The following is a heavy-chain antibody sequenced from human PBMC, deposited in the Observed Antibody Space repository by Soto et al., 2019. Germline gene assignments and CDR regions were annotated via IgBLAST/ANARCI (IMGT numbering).Heavy chain of an antibody. V-gene: IGHV3-30*18. J-gene: IGHJ4*02. CDR3: AKDLTPPNYYDSSGYYPDY. Sequence: QVQLVESGGGVVQPGRSLRLSCAASGFTFSSYGMHWVRQAPGKGLEWVAVISYDGSNKYYADSVKGRFTISRDNSKNTLYLQMNSLRAEYTAVYYCAKDLTPPNYYDSSGYYPDYWGQGTLVTVSS. CDR1: GFTFSSYG. CDR2: ISYDGSNK. D-gene: IGHD3-22*01.